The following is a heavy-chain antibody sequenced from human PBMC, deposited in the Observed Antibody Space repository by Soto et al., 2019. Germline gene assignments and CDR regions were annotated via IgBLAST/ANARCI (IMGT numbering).Heavy chain of an antibody. Sequence: SVKVSCKASGGTFSSYAISWVRQAPGQGLEWMGGIIPIFGTANYAQKFQGRVTITADESTSTAYMELSSLRSEDTAVYYCAREAHRGYSSSWYGYYYYYGMDVWGQGTTVTV. CDR3: AREAHRGYSSSWYGYYYYYGMDV. CDR2: IIPIFGTA. CDR1: GGTFSSYA. V-gene: IGHV1-69*13. D-gene: IGHD6-13*01. J-gene: IGHJ6*02.